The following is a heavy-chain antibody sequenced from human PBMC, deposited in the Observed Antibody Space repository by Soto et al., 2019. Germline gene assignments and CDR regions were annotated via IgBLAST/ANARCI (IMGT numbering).Heavy chain of an antibody. D-gene: IGHD1-20*01. CDR3: ARGSHKWNSRAFYFYYNLDV. CDR1: GFSFSDYG. Sequence: QVQLVESGGGVVQPGRSLRLSCAASGFSFSDYGMHWVRQAPGKGLEWVALIWYDGSNKYYEDSVKGRFTISRDNSKNTLFLQMNSLRVEDTAVYYSARGSHKWNSRAFYFYYNLDVWGQGTRVTVSS. CDR2: IWYDGSNK. V-gene: IGHV3-33*01. J-gene: IGHJ6*03.